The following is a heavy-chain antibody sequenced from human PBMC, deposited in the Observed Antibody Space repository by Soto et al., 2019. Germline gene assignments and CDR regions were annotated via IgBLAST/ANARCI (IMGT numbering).Heavy chain of an antibody. D-gene: IGHD3-10*01. J-gene: IGHJ3*02. CDR3: ASSRLRPGSPRSYSFHI. Sequence: GGSLRLSCAASGFTFSTYEMAWVRQAPGKGLEWVSYIAGSGSKIYYADSVKGRFTVSRDNARNSVYLQMNSLRADDTAVYYCASSRLRPGSPRSYSFHIWGRGT. CDR1: GFTFSTYE. CDR2: IAGSGSKI. V-gene: IGHV3-48*03.